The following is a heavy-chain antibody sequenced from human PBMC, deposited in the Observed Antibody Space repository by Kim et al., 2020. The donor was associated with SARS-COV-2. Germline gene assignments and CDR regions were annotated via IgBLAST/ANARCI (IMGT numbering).Heavy chain of an antibody. CDR1: GFTFGGDS. V-gene: IGHV3-48*04. CDR2: ITSGGGTT. J-gene: IGHJ4*02. CDR3: ARDLDWAFDY. D-gene: IGHD3-9*01. Sequence: GGSLRLSCAASGFTFGGDSMNWVRQAPAKGLEWLSYITSGGGTTHYADSVKGRFTISRDNAKNSLFLQMNSLSADDTAVYYCARDLDWAFDYWGQGIVVTVSS.